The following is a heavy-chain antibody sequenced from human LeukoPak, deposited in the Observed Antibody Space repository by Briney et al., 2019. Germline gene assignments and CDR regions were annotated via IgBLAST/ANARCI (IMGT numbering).Heavy chain of an antibody. V-gene: IGHV3-66*01. J-gene: IGHJ4*02. Sequence: GRSLRLSCAASGFTVSSNYMSWVRQAPGKGLEWVSVIYSGGSTYYADSVKGRFTISRDNSKNTLYLQMNSLRAEDTAVYYCARDTAGYSYGIDYWGQGTLVTVSS. CDR1: GFTVSSNY. CDR3: ARDTAGYSYGIDY. CDR2: IYSGGST. D-gene: IGHD5-18*01.